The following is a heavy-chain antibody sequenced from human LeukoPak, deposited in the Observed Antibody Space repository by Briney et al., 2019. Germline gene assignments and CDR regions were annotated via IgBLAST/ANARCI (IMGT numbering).Heavy chain of an antibody. CDR1: GYTFTSYA. D-gene: IGHD3-16*02. CDR2: INAGTGDT. CDR3: AREWGSYRLEYAFDI. V-gene: IGHV1-3*01. Sequence: ASVKVSCKASGYTFTSYAMHWVRQAPGQRLEWMGWINAGTGDTKYSQKFQGRVTITRDTSASTAYMELSSLRSEDTAVYYCAREWGSYRLEYAFDIWGQGTMVTVSS. J-gene: IGHJ3*02.